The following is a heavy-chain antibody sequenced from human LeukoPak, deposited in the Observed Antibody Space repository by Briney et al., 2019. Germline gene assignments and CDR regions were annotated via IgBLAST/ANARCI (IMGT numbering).Heavy chain of an antibody. Sequence: SETLSLTCAVYGGSFSGYYWSWIRQPPGKGLEWIGEINHSGSTNYNPSLKSRVTISVDTSKNQFSLKLSSVTAADTAVYYCARGTGTYRPGVTTVPRAFDYWGQGTLVTVSS. D-gene: IGHD4-17*01. CDR3: ARGTGTYRPGVTTVPRAFDY. CDR2: INHSGST. V-gene: IGHV4-34*01. J-gene: IGHJ4*02. CDR1: GGSFSGYY.